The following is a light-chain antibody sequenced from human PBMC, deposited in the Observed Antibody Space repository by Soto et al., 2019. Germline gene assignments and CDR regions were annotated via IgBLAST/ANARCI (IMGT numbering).Light chain of an antibody. V-gene: IGLV1-44*01. Sequence: QSVLTQPPSASGTPGQRVTISCSGSSSNIGGNTVNWYQQLPGTAPKLLMYSTDQRPSGVPDRFSGSKSGTSASLAISGLQSEDEADYYCAAWDVTLNGVVFGGGTKVTVL. CDR2: STD. CDR3: AAWDVTLNGVV. CDR1: SSNIGGNT. J-gene: IGLJ2*01.